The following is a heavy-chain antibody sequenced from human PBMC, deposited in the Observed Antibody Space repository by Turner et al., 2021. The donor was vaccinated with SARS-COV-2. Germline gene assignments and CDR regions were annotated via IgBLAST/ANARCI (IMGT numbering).Heavy chain of an antibody. CDR1: GFTFSNYG. Sequence: VQLVESGGGVVQPGRSLRLSCAASGFTFSNYGMHWVRQDPGKGLEWVAVIWYDGSSKYYADSVKGQFTITRDNSKNKLYLQMNSLRAEDTAVYNCAREGIVGGTSCFDIWGQGTMVTVSS. CDR2: IWYDGSSK. J-gene: IGHJ3*02. CDR3: AREGIVGGTSCFDI. D-gene: IGHD1-26*01. V-gene: IGHV3-33*01.